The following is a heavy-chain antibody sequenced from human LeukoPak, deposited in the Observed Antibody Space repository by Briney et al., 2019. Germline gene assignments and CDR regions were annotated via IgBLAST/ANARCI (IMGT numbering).Heavy chain of an antibody. J-gene: IGHJ5*02. D-gene: IGHD1-20*01. CDR2: IIPILGIA. CDR1: GGTFSSYA. V-gene: IGHV1-69*04. Sequence: ASVKVSCKASGGTFSSYAISWVRQAPGQGLEWMGRIIPILGIANYAQKFQGRVTITADKSTSTAYMELSSLRSEDTAVYYCARGYNWKDVGFDPWGQGTLVTVSS. CDR3: ARGYNWKDVGFDP.